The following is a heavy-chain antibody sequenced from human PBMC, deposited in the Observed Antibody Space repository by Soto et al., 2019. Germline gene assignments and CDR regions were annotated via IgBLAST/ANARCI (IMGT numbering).Heavy chain of an antibody. J-gene: IGHJ5*02. CDR2: VGSSCGKT. CDR3: AGGAAAAGTGWFGP. D-gene: IGHD6-13*01. V-gene: IGHV3-23*01. Sequence: EMQLLESGGGLVQPGGSLRLSCAASGYTFSSYGMSWVRQAPGKGLEWVSGVGSSCGKTYSADSAKGRFTISRDESKNTVAKQTDRLGAQDAAVYFCAGGAAAAGTGWFGPWGQGTLAPVSS. CDR1: GYTFSSYG.